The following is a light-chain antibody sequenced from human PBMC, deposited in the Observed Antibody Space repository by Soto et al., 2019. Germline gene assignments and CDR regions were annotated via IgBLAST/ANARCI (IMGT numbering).Light chain of an antibody. V-gene: IGKV1-5*03. CDR3: QQYKDYPVT. Sequence: DIQMTQSPSTLSASVGDRVTITCRASQSLSDSLAWYQQKPGKAPKVLIYKTSNLESGVPSRFSGGGSGTEFSLTISSLHPDDFGTYYCQQYKDYPVTFGQGTKLEI. J-gene: IGKJ2*01. CDR1: QSLSDS. CDR2: KTS.